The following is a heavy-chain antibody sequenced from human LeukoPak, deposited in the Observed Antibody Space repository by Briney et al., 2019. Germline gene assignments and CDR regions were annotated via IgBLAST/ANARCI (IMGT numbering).Heavy chain of an antibody. J-gene: IGHJ4*02. V-gene: IGHV1-2*02. D-gene: IGHD7-27*01. CDR3: ARDTGDRRIGDD. CDR2: INPNSGGT. CDR1: GYTFTSYG. Sequence: ASVKVSCKASGYTFTSYGISWVRQAPGQGLEWMGWINPNSGGTNYAQKFQGRVTMTRDTSISTAYMELSRLRSDDTAVYYCARDTGDRRIGDDWGQGTLVTVSS.